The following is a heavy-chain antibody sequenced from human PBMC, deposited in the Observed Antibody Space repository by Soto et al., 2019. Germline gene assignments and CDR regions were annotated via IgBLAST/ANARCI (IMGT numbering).Heavy chain of an antibody. CDR3: ARPINSGSYAFDI. V-gene: IGHV3-21*01. D-gene: IGHD3-10*01. Sequence: DVQLVESGGGLVKPGGSLRLSCAASGFTFSSYSMNWVRQAPGKGLEWVSSISSSSSYIYYADSVKGRFTISRDNAKNSLYLQMNSLRAEDTAVYYCARPINSGSYAFDIWGQGTMVTVSS. CDR1: GFTFSSYS. CDR2: ISSSSSYI. J-gene: IGHJ3*02.